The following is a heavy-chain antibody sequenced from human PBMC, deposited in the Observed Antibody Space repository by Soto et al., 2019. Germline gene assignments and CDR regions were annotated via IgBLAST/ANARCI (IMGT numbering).Heavy chain of an antibody. CDR1: GYTFTGSY. CDR2: INPNSGDR. D-gene: IGHD7-27*01. CDR3: AREPIVNWGKFYFDP. J-gene: IGHJ4*02. V-gene: IGHV1-2*02. Sequence: ASVKVSCKASGYTFTGSYVHWVRQAPGQGLEWMGWINPNSGDRSYAQKFQGRVTMTRDTSINTAYMDLNRLRSDDTAVYYCAREPIVNWGKFYFDPWGQGTLVTVSS.